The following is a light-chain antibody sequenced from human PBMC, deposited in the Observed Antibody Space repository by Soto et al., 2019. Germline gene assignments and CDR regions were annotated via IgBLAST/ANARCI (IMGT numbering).Light chain of an antibody. V-gene: IGKV1-5*01. CDR1: QSISSW. CDR3: QQYQSYWT. J-gene: IGKJ1*01. CDR2: DAS. Sequence: DRVIITCRASQSISSWLAWYQQKPGKVPNLLIYDASNLESGVPPRFSGSGSGTEFTLTISSLQPDDFATYYCQQYQSYWTFGQGTKVDIK.